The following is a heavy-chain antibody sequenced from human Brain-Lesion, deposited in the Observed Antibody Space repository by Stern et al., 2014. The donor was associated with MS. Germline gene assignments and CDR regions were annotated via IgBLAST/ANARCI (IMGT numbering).Heavy chain of an antibody. V-gene: IGHV4-61*02. CDR1: GGSISSGGYY. CDR2: IFKSGST. J-gene: IGHJ6*02. CDR3: ARGRVVPGFQYYATDV. D-gene: IGHD2-2*01. Sequence: QVQLQQSGPGLVKPSQTLSLSCTVSGGSISSGGYYWSWIRQPAGKGLEGIGRIFKSGSTSYNPSLKIRVTISIDTSKTQFSLWLNSMTAADTAVYYCARGRVVPGFQYYATDVWGQGTTVIVSS.